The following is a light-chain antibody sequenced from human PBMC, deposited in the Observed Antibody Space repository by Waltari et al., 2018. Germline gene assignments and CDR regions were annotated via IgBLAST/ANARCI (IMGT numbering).Light chain of an antibody. CDR1: SGSIPRNY. J-gene: IGLJ2*01. Sequence: NFMLTQPHSVSESPGKTVTISCTRSSGSIPRNYVQWYQQRPGSAPTTVIYEDNQRPSGVPDRFSGSIDSSSNSASLTISGLKTEDEADYYCQSYDSSNVVFGGGTKLTVL. CDR3: QSYDSSNVV. V-gene: IGLV6-57*03. CDR2: EDN.